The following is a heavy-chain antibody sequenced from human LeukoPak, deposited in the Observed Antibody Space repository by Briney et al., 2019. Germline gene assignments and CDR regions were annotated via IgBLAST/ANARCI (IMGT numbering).Heavy chain of an antibody. J-gene: IGHJ4*02. CDR3: ARDSRGDTTMDQKFDY. CDR2: ISSSGSTI. Sequence: GGSLRLSCAASGFTFSSYEKNWVRQAPGKGLEWVSYISSSGSTIYYADSVKGRFTISRDNAKNSLYLQMNSLRAEDTAVYYCARDSRGDTTMDQKFDYWGQGTLVTVSS. D-gene: IGHD5-18*01. V-gene: IGHV3-48*03. CDR1: GFTFSSYE.